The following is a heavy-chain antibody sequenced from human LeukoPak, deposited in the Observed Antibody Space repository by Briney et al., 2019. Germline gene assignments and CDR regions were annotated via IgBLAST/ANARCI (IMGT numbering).Heavy chain of an antibody. CDR1: GGSISSSSYY. CDR2: LYYSGST. V-gene: IGHV4-39*07. J-gene: IGHJ5*02. Sequence: PSETLSLTCTVSGGSISSSSYYWGRIRQPPGKGLEWIGSLYYSGSTYYNPSLKSRVTISVDTSKNQFSLRLSSVTAADTAVYYCARKGAAGIRGGKYNWFDPWGQGTLVTVSS. CDR3: ARKGAAGIRGGKYNWFDP. D-gene: IGHD6-13*01.